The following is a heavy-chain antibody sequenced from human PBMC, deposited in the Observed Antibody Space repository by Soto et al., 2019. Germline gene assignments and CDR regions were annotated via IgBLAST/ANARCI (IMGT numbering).Heavy chain of an antibody. CDR1: GYSFTSYW. V-gene: IGHV5-51*01. D-gene: IGHD2-21*01. CDR2: IYPGDSDT. CDR3: ATLWGGQNQQPPKYYYGMDV. J-gene: IGHJ6*02. Sequence: GESLKISCKGSGYSFTSYWIGWVRQMPGKGLESMGIIYPGDSDTRYSPSFQGQVTISADKSISTAYLQWSSLKASDTAMYYFATLWGGQNQQPPKYYYGMDVWGQGTTVTVSS.